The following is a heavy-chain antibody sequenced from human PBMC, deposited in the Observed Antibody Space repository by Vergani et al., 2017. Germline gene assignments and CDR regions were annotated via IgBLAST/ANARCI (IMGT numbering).Heavy chain of an antibody. CDR3: ARDLGYCTNGVCLYYMDV. J-gene: IGHJ6*03. CDR1: GYTFTSYA. CDR2: IIPIFGTA. D-gene: IGHD2-8*01. V-gene: IGHV1-69*13. Sequence: QVQLVQSGAEVKKPGASVKVSCKASGYTFTSYAMHWVRQAPGQRLEWMGGIIPIFGTANYAQKFQGRVTITADESTSTAYMELSSLRSEDKAVYYCARDLGYCTNGVCLYYMDVWGKGTTVTVSS.